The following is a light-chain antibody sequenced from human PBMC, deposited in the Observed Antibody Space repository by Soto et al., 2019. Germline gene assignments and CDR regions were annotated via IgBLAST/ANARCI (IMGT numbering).Light chain of an antibody. V-gene: IGKV1-5*03. Sequence: DMQLINKPNTLSASVGDRVTITCRASQSISSWLAWYQQKPGKAPKLLIYKASSLESGVPSRFSGSGSGTEFTLTITSLQAEDFATYYSQHLRMYPSSFGGGSKADI. CDR1: QSISSW. J-gene: IGKJ4*01. CDR2: KAS. CDR3: QHLRMYPSS.